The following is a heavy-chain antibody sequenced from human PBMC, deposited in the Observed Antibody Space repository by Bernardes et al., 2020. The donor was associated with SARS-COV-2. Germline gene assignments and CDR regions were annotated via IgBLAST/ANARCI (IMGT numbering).Heavy chain of an antibody. V-gene: IGHV3-53*04. CDR1: GFTVSNNY. D-gene: IGHD1-26*01. Sequence: GGSLRLSCAASGFTVSNNYMSWVRQAPGKGLEWVSIIYTDGATFNAESVKGRFTISRHISENTLYLQMNSLRADDTAAYYCATAREPNQIDQWGQGTL. CDR3: ATAREPNQIDQ. CDR2: IYTDGAT. J-gene: IGHJ4*02.